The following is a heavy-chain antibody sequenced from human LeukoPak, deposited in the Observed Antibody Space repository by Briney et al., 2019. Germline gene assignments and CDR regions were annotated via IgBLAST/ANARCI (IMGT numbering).Heavy chain of an antibody. Sequence: ASVKVSCKASVYIFTGYHIHWVRQAPGQGVEWMGWIYPNSGGTNNAQTLQGRVTITRDTSITTVYMELSRVTSDDTAVYYCARVAVERASWVDPWGQGTLVTVSS. CDR1: VYIFTGYH. J-gene: IGHJ5*02. CDR3: ARVAVERASWVDP. V-gene: IGHV1-2*02. D-gene: IGHD5-24*01. CDR2: IYPNSGGT.